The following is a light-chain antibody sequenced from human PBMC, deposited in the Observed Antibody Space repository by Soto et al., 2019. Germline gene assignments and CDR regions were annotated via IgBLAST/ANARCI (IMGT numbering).Light chain of an antibody. CDR3: QQFQSYALT. CDR1: QGISSA. Sequence: AIQLTQSPSSLSASVGDRVTITCRASQGISSALAWYQHKPGRAPRLLIYDASSLQSGVSSRFSGSGSGTDFTLTNSSLQPEDFATYYCQQFQSYALTFGGGTKLEIK. V-gene: IGKV1-13*02. J-gene: IGKJ4*01. CDR2: DAS.